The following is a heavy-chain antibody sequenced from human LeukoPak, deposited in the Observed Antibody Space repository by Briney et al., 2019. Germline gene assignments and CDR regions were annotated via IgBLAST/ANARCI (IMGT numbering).Heavy chain of an antibody. V-gene: IGHV4-39*07. CDR1: GDSISSSSYF. J-gene: IGHJ4*02. CDR2: IYFSGRT. Sequence: SETLSLTCNVSGDSISSSSYFWGWIRQPPGKGLEWIGSIYFSGRTYYNMSLKSRVTMSVDMSTRQISLKLSSVTAADTAVYYCARAVGGDGSGSLWGPGTLVTVSS. D-gene: IGHD3-10*01. CDR3: ARAVGGDGSGSL.